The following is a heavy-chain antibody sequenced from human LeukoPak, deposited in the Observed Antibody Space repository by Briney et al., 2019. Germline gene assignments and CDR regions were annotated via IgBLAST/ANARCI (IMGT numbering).Heavy chain of an antibody. J-gene: IGHJ4*02. CDR3: AKYSGYGGNRPFDY. D-gene: IGHD4-23*01. Sequence: GSLRLSCAASGFTFRNYVIHWVRQAPGKGLEWVAVTSSDLNVKLYADSVKGRFTISRDNSKNTLYLQMNSLRAEDTAVYSCAKYSGYGGNRPFDYWGQGTLVTVSS. CDR2: TSSDLNVK. CDR1: GFTFRNYV. V-gene: IGHV3-30*18.